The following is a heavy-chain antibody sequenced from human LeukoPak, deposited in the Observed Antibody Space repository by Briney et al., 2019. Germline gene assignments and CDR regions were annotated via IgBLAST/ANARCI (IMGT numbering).Heavy chain of an antibody. V-gene: IGHV4-39*01. Sequence: PSETLSLTCTVSGVSISSSPYFWAWIRQPSGKGLEWIGSISYSGSPYYSPSLKTRVTISVDTSKHQYSLKMSSVTAADTAVYHCATFEGATWGQGTLVTVSS. CDR3: ATFEGAT. CDR1: GVSISSSPYF. J-gene: IGHJ5*02. D-gene: IGHD4/OR15-4a*01. CDR2: ISYSGSP.